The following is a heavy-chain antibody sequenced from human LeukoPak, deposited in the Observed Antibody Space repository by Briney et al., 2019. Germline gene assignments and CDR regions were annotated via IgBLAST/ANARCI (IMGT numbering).Heavy chain of an antibody. V-gene: IGHV4-30-4*01. CDR3: ARVRGELANAFDI. CDR2: IYYSGST. D-gene: IGHD1-7*01. Sequence: SETLPLTCTVSGGSISSGDYYWSWIRQPPGKGLEWIGYIYYSGSTYYNPSLKSRVTISVDTSKNQFSLKLSSVTAADTAVYYCARVRGELANAFDIWGQGTMVTVSS. J-gene: IGHJ3*02. CDR1: GGSISSGDYY.